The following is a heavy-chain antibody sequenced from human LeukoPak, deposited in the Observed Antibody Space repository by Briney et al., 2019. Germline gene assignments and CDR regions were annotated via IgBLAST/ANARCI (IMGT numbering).Heavy chain of an antibody. V-gene: IGHV4-34*01. CDR3: ARLLRSGWSFDY. Sequence: SETLSLTCTVSGGSISSYYWSWIRQPPGKGLEWIGEINHSGSTNYNPSLKSRVTISVDTSKNQFSLKLSSVTAADTAVYYCARLLRSGWSFDYWGQGTLVTVSS. J-gene: IGHJ4*02. D-gene: IGHD6-19*01. CDR1: GGSISSYY. CDR2: INHSGST.